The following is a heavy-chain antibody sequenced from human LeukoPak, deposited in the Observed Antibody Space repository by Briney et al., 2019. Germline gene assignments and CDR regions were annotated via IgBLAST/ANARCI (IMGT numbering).Heavy chain of an antibody. D-gene: IGHD3-3*01. CDR3: ARAGYPYDFWSGPGPVYYYMDV. CDR1: GFTFSSYS. V-gene: IGHV3-21*01. Sequence: GGSLRLSCAASGFTFSSYSMNWVRQAPGKGLEWVSSISSSSSYIYYADSVKGRFTISRDNAKNSLYLQMNSLRAEDTAVYYCARAGYPYDFWSGPGPVYYYMDVWGKGTTVTVSS. CDR2: ISSSSSYI. J-gene: IGHJ6*03.